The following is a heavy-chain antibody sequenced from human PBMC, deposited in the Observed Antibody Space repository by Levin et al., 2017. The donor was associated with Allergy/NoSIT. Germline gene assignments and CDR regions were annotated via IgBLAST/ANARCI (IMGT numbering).Heavy chain of an antibody. D-gene: IGHD6-13*01. Sequence: SCTASGFTFGDYAMSWVRQAPGKGLEWVGFIRSKAYGGTTEYAASVKGRFTISRDDSKSIAYLQMNSLKTEDTAVYYCSTVAYSSTWPQGFWGQGTLVTVSS. CDR2: IRSKAYGGTT. CDR1: GFTFGDYA. V-gene: IGHV3-49*04. J-gene: IGHJ4*02. CDR3: STVAYSSTWPQGF.